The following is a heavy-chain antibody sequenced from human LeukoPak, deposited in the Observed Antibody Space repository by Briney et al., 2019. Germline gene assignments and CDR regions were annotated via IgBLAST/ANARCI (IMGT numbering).Heavy chain of an antibody. D-gene: IGHD5-18*01. Sequence: GASVKVSCKASGYTFTGYYMHWVRQAPGQGLEWMGWINPNSGGTNYAQKFQGRVTMTRDTSISTAYMELSRLRSDDTAVYYCARNGQLWFPSPYYFDYWGQGTLVTVSS. V-gene: IGHV1-2*02. CDR3: ARNGQLWFPSPYYFDY. CDR1: GYTFTGYY. CDR2: INPNSGGT. J-gene: IGHJ4*02.